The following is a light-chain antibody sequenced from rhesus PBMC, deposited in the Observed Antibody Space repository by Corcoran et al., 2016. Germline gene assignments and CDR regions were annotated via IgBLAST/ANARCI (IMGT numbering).Light chain of an antibody. Sequence: DIQMTQSPSSLSASVGDRVTITCRASENVNNYLNWYQQKPGKAPKLLIYKASNLQSGVPSRFSGSGSGTDYTFTISSLPPEDVATYYCQHGYGTPLTFGGGTKVELK. J-gene: IGKJ4*01. CDR1: ENVNNY. CDR3: QHGYGTPLT. V-gene: IGKV1-74*01. CDR2: KAS.